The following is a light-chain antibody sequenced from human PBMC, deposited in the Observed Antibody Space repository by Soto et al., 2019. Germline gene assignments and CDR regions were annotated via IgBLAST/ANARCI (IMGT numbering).Light chain of an antibody. Sequence: EIVLTQSPGTLSLSPGERATLSCRASQTGSNSYLAWYQQKSGQAPRLLIYGTSSRATGIPDRFSGSGSGTDFTLTFSRLEPEDFAVYYCHQYASSPQTFGQGTRLEI. CDR3: HQYASSPQT. J-gene: IGKJ5*01. CDR2: GTS. CDR1: QTGSNSY. V-gene: IGKV3-20*01.